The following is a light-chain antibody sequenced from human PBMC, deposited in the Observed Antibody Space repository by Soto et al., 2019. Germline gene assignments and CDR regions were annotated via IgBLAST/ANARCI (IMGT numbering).Light chain of an antibody. Sequence: QSVLTQPPSVSAAPGQKVTISCSGSTSNIRDNHVSWYQQLPGAAPKLLIYDDHSRPSGIPDRFSGSKSGTSATLGITTLQSGDEADYYCGTWDTRLTTVVFGGGTKLTVL. CDR1: TSNIRDNH. V-gene: IGLV1-51*01. J-gene: IGLJ2*01. CDR2: DDH. CDR3: GTWDTRLTTVV.